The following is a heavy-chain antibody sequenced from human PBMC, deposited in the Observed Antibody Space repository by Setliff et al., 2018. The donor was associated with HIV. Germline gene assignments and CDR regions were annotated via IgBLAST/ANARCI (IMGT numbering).Heavy chain of an antibody. CDR1: GVSISNYY. V-gene: IGHV4-59*01. D-gene: IGHD4-17*01. Sequence: SETLSLTCTVSGVSISNYYWSWIRQPPGKGLEWIGYMYYSGNTNYNPSLKSRVTISVDTSKSQFSLKLNSVTAADTAVYYCARDGDYGDYIKNWFDPWGQGTLVTV. CDR3: ARDGDYGDYIKNWFDP. CDR2: MYYSGNT. J-gene: IGHJ5*02.